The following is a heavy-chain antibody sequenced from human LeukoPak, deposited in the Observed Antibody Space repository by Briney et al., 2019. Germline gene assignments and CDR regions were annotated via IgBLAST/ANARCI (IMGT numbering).Heavy chain of an antibody. Sequence: SETLSLTCAVSGGSISSSSYYWGWIRQPPGKGLEWIGSIYYSGSTYYNPSLKSRVTISVDTSKNQFSLKLSSVTAADTAVYYCAGLEPLNYYYYYMDVWGKGTTVTVSS. J-gene: IGHJ6*03. V-gene: IGHV4-39*07. CDR1: GGSISSSSYY. D-gene: IGHD1-1*01. CDR3: AGLEPLNYYYYYMDV. CDR2: IYYSGST.